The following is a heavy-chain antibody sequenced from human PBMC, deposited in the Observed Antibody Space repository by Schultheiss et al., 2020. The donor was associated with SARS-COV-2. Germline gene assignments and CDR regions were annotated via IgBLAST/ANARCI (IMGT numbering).Heavy chain of an antibody. CDR3: ARGHDSGPFDY. Sequence: SETLSLTCTVSGGSISSYYWSWIRQPAGKGLEWIRRIYTSGSTNYNPSLKSRVTISVDKSKNQFSLKLSSVTAADTAVYYCARGHDSGPFDYWGQGTLVTVSS. CDR1: GGSISSYY. D-gene: IGHD4-17*01. V-gene: IGHV4-4*07. CDR2: IYTSGST. J-gene: IGHJ4*02.